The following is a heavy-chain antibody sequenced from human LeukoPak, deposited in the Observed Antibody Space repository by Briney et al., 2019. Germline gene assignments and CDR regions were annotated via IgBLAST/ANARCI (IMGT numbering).Heavy chain of an antibody. CDR1: GGSISSSSYY. D-gene: IGHD3-16*01. CDR3: ARLGGFYNWFDP. J-gene: IGHJ5*02. Sequence: SETLSLTCTVSGGSISSSSYYWGWIRQPPGKGLEWIGSIYYSGSTYYNPSLKSRVTISVDTSKNQFSLKLSSVTAADTAVYYCARLGGFYNWFDPWGQGTLVTVSS. CDR2: IYYSGST. V-gene: IGHV4-39*01.